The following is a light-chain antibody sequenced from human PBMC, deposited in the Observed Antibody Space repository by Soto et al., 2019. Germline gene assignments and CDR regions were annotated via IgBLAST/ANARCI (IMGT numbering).Light chain of an antibody. Sequence: EIVMTQSPATRSVVPGKRATLSCXXSQSVSSNLAWYQQKPGQAPRLLTYGASTRATGIPARFSGSGSGTDFTLTISRLEPEDFAVYYCQQCNSWPQWTFGPGTKVDIK. J-gene: IGKJ1*01. CDR1: QSVSSN. V-gene: IGKV3-15*01. CDR3: QQCNSWPQWT. CDR2: GAS.